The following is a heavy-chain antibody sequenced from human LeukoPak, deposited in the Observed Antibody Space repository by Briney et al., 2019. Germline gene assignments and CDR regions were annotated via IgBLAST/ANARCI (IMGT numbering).Heavy chain of an antibody. Sequence: GGSLRLSCAASGFTFSSYWMSWVRQAPGKGLEWVANIKQDGSEKYYVDSVKGRFTISRDNAKNSLYLQMNSLKAEDTAVYYCARRQGSYFDTSGYYYGWGQGTLVTVSS. CDR3: ARRQGSYFDTSGYYYG. CDR1: GFTFSSYW. V-gene: IGHV3-7*01. D-gene: IGHD3-22*01. CDR2: IKQDGSEK. J-gene: IGHJ4*02.